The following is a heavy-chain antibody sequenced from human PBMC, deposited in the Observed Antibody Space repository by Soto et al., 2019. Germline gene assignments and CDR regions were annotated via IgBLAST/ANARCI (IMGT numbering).Heavy chain of an antibody. Sequence: SETLSLTCTVSGGSVSSGSYYWSWIRQPPGKGLEWIGYIYYSGSTNYNPSLKSRVTISVDTSKNQFSLKLSSVTAADTAVYYCARWPTDYDSSVPWGYWGQGTLVTVSS. V-gene: IGHV4-61*01. D-gene: IGHD3-22*01. J-gene: IGHJ4*02. CDR3: ARWPTDYDSSVPWGY. CDR2: IYYSGST. CDR1: GGSVSSGSYY.